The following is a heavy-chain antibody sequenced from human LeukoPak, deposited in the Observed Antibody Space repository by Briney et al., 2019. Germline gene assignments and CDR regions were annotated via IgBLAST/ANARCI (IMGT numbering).Heavy chain of an antibody. V-gene: IGHV1-2*04. CDR3: ATSQYSSSWYDY. CDR1: GYTFTGYY. D-gene: IGHD6-13*01. CDR2: INPNSGGT. Sequence: ASVKVSCKASGYTFTGYYMHWVRQAPGQGLEWMGWINPNSGGTNYAQKFQGWVTMTRDTSISTAYMELSRLRSDDTAVYYCATSQYSSSWYDYWGQGTLVTVSS. J-gene: IGHJ4*02.